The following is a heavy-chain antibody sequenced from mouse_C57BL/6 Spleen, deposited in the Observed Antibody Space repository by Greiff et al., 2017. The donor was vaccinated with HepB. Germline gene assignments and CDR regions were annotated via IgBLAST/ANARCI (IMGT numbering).Heavy chain of an antibody. J-gene: IGHJ3*01. CDR3: ARRSGTWFAY. D-gene: IGHD4-1*01. Sequence: EVQLVESGGGLVKPGGSLKLSCAASGFTFSDYGMHWVRQAPEKGLEWVAYISSGSSTIYYADTVKGRFTISRDNAKNTLFLHMTSLRSEDTAMYYCARRSGTWFAYWGQGTLVTVSA. V-gene: IGHV5-17*01. CDR1: GFTFSDYG. CDR2: ISSGSSTI.